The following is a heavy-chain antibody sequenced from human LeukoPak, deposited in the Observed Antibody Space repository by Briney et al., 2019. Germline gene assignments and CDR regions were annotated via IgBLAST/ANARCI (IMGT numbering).Heavy chain of an antibody. J-gene: IGHJ4*02. V-gene: IGHV1-69*13. D-gene: IGHD3-22*01. CDR1: GGTFSSYA. CDR2: LIPIVGTT. CDR3: ARGGYYYDSSGYSHLPDY. Sequence: ASVKVSCKASGGTFSSYAISWVRQAPGQGLEWMGGLIPIVGTTNYAQMFQGRVTITADESTSTAYMELSSLRSEDTAVYYCARGGYYYDSSGYSHLPDYWGQGTLVTVSA.